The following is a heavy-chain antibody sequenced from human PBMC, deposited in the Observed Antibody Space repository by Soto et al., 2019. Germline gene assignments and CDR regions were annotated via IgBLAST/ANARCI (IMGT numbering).Heavy chain of an antibody. J-gene: IGHJ3*02. CDR1: AFTFNYYA. Sequence: GGSLRLSWALSAFTFNYYAMSWVRQAPGKGREWVSTISGSLGSAYYAASVEGRFTPSGDNSNNTLYLQMNSLRVEDTATYYCAXDSRLPGFGLLIHAFDIWGHGTMVTVSS. CDR3: AXDSRLPGFGLLIHAFDI. CDR2: ISGSLGSA. V-gene: IGHV3-23*01. D-gene: IGHD3-3*01.